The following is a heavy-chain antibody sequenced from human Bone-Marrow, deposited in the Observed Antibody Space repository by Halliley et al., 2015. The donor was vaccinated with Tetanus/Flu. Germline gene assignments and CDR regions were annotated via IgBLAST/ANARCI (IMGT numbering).Heavy chain of an antibody. V-gene: IGHV5-51*01. Sequence: IFPDDSQTRYSPSFQGQVTISADKSISTTYLQWSRLKASDTAMYYCARRWGRPPQMTYDGMDVWGQGTAVTVSS. D-gene: IGHD3-16*01. J-gene: IGHJ6*02. CDR3: ARRWGRPPQMTYDGMDV. CDR2: IFPDDSQT.